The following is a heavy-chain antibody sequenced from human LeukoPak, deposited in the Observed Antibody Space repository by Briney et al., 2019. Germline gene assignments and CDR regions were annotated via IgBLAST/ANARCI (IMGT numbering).Heavy chain of an antibody. CDR1: GGSFSGFY. CDR3: ARGLGEGYSDY. V-gene: IGHV4-34*01. J-gene: IGHJ4*02. CDR2: IKHGGFT. Sequence: PSETLSLTCAVHGGSFSGFYWTWMRQPPGKELEWIGEIKHGGFTSYHPSLKSRVTMSEDTSNNQFSLKLTSVTAADTAVYYCARGLGEGYSDYWGPGTLVTVSS.